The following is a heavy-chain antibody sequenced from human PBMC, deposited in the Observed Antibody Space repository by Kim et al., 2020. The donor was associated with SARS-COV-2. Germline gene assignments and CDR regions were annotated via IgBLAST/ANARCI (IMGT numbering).Heavy chain of an antibody. Sequence: STSYAKKFQGRGTMTRDTSTTTVYMELSSLRSEDTAVYYCARDQARILFYWGQGTLVTVSS. CDR3: ARDQARILFY. CDR2: ST. V-gene: IGHV1-46*01. J-gene: IGHJ4*02.